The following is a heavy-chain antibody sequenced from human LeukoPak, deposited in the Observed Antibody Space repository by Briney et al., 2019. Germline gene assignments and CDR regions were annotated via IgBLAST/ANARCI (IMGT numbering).Heavy chain of an antibody. CDR1: GFTFNNYG. CDR3: ANENYYGSGSYADH. V-gene: IGHV3-30*18. Sequence: GRSLRPSCAASGFTFNNYGMHWVRQAPGKGLEWVAIISHDGSNTYYADSVKGRFTISRDNSKNTLYLQMNSLRAEDTAVYYCANENYYGSGSYADHWGQGTLVTVSS. D-gene: IGHD3-10*01. CDR2: ISHDGSNT. J-gene: IGHJ4*02.